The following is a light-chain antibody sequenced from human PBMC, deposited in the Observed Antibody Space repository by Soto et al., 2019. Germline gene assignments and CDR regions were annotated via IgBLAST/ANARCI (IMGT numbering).Light chain of an antibody. CDR2: GAS. J-gene: IGKJ3*01. CDR1: HSVSSN. CDR3: QQYNNWHEAFT. V-gene: IGKV3-15*01. Sequence: EIVMTQSPAPLSVSPGEMATLSCRAIHSVSSNLAWYQQKHGQAPRLLIYGASTRATGIPARFSGSGSGTESTLTFSSMQSEDFAVYYCQQYNNWHEAFTFGPGTKVDIK.